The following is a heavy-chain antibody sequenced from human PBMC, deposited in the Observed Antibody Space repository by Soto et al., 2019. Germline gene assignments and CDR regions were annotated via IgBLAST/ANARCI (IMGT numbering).Heavy chain of an antibody. Sequence: CTVSGGSISSGGYYWSWIRQHPGKGLEWIGYIYYSGSTYYNPSLKSRVTISVDTSKNQFSLKLSSVTAADTAVYYCARIGGIRYSSSWYGIDYWGQGTLVTVSS. CDR3: ARIGGIRYSSSWYGIDY. J-gene: IGHJ4*02. CDR1: GGSISSGGYY. V-gene: IGHV4-31*03. CDR2: IYYSGST. D-gene: IGHD6-13*01.